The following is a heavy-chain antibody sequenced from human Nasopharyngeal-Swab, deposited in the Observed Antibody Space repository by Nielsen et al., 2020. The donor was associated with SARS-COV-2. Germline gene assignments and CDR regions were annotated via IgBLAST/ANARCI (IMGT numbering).Heavy chain of an antibody. CDR2: INGNSGEI. D-gene: IGHD3-10*01. CDR1: GFTFGDFA. Sequence: GGSLRLSCAASGFTFGDFAMHWVRQAPGKGLEWVSSINGNSGEIGYAASVKGRFTISRDNAKSSLNLQMNSLTTDDTALYYCAKGGGSYYNAFDSWGQGTFVTVSS. J-gene: IGHJ4*02. CDR3: AKGGGSYYNAFDS. V-gene: IGHV3-9*01.